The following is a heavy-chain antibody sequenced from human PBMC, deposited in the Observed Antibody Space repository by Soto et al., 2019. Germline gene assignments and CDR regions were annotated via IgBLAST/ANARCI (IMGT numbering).Heavy chain of an antibody. CDR3: ARLGAAAGLYYFDY. Sequence: PSETLSLTCTVSGGSISSYYWSWIRQPPGKGLEWIGYIYYSGSTNYNPSLKSRVTISVDTSKNQCSLKLSSVTAADTAVYYCARLGAAAGLYYFDYWGQGTLVTVSS. CDR2: IYYSGST. J-gene: IGHJ4*02. CDR1: GGSISSYY. D-gene: IGHD6-13*01. V-gene: IGHV4-59*01.